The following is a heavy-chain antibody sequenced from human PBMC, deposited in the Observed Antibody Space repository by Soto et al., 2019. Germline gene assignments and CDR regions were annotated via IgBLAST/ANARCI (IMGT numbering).Heavy chain of an antibody. CDR1: GFTFTSYA. D-gene: IGHD1-1*01. Sequence: PGGSLRLSCAASGFTFTSYAMSWVRQAPGKGLEWVSAISTSGGYTYFADSVKGRFTISRDNSKNTVFLQMNSLRAEDTAVYYCAKGLWTFDYWGQGTLVTVPQ. CDR2: ISTSGGYT. J-gene: IGHJ4*02. CDR3: AKGLWTFDY. V-gene: IGHV3-23*01.